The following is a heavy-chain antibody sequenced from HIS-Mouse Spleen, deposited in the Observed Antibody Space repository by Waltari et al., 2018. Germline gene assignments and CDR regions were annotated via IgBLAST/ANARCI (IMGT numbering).Heavy chain of an antibody. V-gene: IGHV2-5*02. CDR1: GFSLSTSGVG. CDR2: IYWDDDK. D-gene: IGHD4-17*01. Sequence: QITLKESGPTLVKPTQTLTLTCTFSGFSLSTSGVGVGGIRQPPGKALEWLALIYWDDDKRYSPSLKSRLTITKDTSKNQVVLTVTNMDPVDTASYYCAHLTTKSTVVTPGHYFDYWGQGTLVTVSS. J-gene: IGHJ4*02. CDR3: AHLTTKSTVVTPGHYFDY.